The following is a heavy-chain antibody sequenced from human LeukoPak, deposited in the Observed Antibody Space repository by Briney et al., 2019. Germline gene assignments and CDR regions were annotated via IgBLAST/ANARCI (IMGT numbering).Heavy chain of an antibody. Sequence: PSETLSLTCTVSGGSISSSSYYWGWIRQPPGKGLEWIGSIYYSGSTYYNPSLKSRVTISVDTSKNQFSLKLSSVTAADTAVYYCASESVEVPAAMETTYYYYYGMDVWGQGTTVTVSS. J-gene: IGHJ6*02. CDR3: ASESVEVPAAMETTYYYYYGMDV. CDR1: GGSISSSSYY. CDR2: IYYSGST. D-gene: IGHD2-2*01. V-gene: IGHV4-39*01.